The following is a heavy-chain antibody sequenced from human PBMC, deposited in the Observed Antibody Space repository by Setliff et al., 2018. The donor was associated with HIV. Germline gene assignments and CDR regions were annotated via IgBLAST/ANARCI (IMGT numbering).Heavy chain of an antibody. CDR2: IYQTGTT. Sequence: PSETLSLTCAVSGFSINSGYYWGWIRQPPGKGLEWIGSIYQTGTTYYNPSLKSRVTISVDTSQNQFSLRLSSGTAADTAVYYWARGSGRFCSGGRCSAFDYWGQGTLVTVSS. J-gene: IGHJ4*02. CDR3: ARGSGRFCSGGRCSAFDY. V-gene: IGHV4-38-2*01. D-gene: IGHD2-15*01. CDR1: GFSINSGYY.